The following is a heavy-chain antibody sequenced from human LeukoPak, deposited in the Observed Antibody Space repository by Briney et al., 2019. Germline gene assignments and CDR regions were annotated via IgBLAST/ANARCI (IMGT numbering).Heavy chain of an antibody. CDR2: INHSGST. CDR1: GGSFSGYY. J-gene: IGHJ4*02. D-gene: IGHD3-3*01. CDR3: ASITYYDFWSGYYTFGY. Sequence: SETLSLTCAVYGGSFSGYYWSWIRQPPGKGLEWIGEINHSGSTNYNPSLKSRVTISVDTSKNQFSLKLSSVTAADTAVYYCASITYYDFWSGYYTFGYWGQGTLVTVSS. V-gene: IGHV4-34*01.